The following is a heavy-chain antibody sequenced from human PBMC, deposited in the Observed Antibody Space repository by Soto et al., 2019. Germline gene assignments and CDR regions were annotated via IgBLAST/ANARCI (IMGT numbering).Heavy chain of an antibody. CDR1: GFTFSNHW. CDR3: ARGGWSGNPAFDY. V-gene: IGHV3-74*01. D-gene: IGHD3-22*01. Sequence: EVHLVESGGGLVQPGGSLRLSCAASGFTFSNHWMHWVRQAPGKGLVWVSHLKSDGSTTIYADSVKGRFTISRDNAKNTLYVQMNSLRPEDTAVYYCARGGWSGNPAFDYWGQGTLVTVSS. J-gene: IGHJ4*02. CDR2: LKSDGSTT.